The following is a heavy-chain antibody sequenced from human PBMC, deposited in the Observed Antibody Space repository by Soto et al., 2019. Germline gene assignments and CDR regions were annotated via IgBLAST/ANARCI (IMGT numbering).Heavy chain of an antibody. J-gene: IGHJ4*02. Sequence: SETLSLTCTVSGGSISSGDYYWSWIRQPPGKGLEWIGYIYYSGSTYYNPSLKSRVTISVDTSKNQFSLKLSSVTAADTAVYYCARCARRELEALDYWGQGTQVTVSS. CDR2: IYYSGST. CDR1: GGSISSGDYY. V-gene: IGHV4-30-4*01. CDR3: ARCARRELEALDY. D-gene: IGHD3-10*01.